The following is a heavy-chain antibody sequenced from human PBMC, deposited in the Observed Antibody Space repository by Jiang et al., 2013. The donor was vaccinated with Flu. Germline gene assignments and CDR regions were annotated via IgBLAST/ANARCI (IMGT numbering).Heavy chain of an antibody. CDR2: INTNTGNP. Sequence: GAEVKKPGTSVKVSCKTSGYSFSNYAMNWVRQAPGQGLEWMGWINTNTGNPTYAQAFTGRFIFSLDTSVSTTYLEINNLKAEDTAIYYCGRESLGHWIDYWGQGTLVAVSS. CDR3: GRESLGHWIDY. J-gene: IGHJ4*02. CDR1: GYSFSNYA. D-gene: IGHD1-1*01. V-gene: IGHV7-4-1*02.